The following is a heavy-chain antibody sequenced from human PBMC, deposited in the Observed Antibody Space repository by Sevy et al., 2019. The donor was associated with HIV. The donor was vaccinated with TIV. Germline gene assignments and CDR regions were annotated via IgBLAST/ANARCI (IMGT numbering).Heavy chain of an antibody. Sequence: ASVKVSCKASGYTFTSYGISWVRQAPGQGLEWMGWISAYNGNKNYAQKLQGRVTMTTDTSTSTAYMELRSLRSDDTAVYYCAREGYDILTGYAQDYYYGMDVWGQGTTVTVSS. CDR1: GYTFTSYG. D-gene: IGHD3-9*01. J-gene: IGHJ6*02. V-gene: IGHV1-18*01. CDR2: ISAYNGNK. CDR3: AREGYDILTGYAQDYYYGMDV.